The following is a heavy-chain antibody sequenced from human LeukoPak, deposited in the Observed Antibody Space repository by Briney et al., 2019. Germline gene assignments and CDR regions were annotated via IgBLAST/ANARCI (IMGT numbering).Heavy chain of an antibody. J-gene: IGHJ3*01. CDR3: ARGRYDSSGFHDALDV. V-gene: IGHV3-74*01. Sequence: GGSLRLSCAASGFEFSSYWMYWVRQGPGKGLVWVSRINGDGSSTSYADSVKGRFTISRDNAGNTVYVQLNSLRAEDTAAYYCARGRYDSSGFHDALDVWGQGTMVTVSP. CDR2: INGDGSST. CDR1: GFEFSSYW. D-gene: IGHD3-22*01.